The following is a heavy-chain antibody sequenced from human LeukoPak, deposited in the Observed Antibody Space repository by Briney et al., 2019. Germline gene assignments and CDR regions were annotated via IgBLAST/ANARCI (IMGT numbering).Heavy chain of an antibody. Sequence: AGGSLRLSCAVSGITLSNYGMSWVCQAPGKGLEWVAGISDSGGRTNYADSVKGRFTISRDNPKKTLYLQMNSLRAEDTAVYFCAKRGVVIRVILVGFHKEAYYFDSWGQGALVTVSS. CDR3: AKRGVVIRVILVGFHKEAYYFDS. V-gene: IGHV3-23*01. J-gene: IGHJ4*02. CDR2: ISDSGGRT. CDR1: GITLSNYG. D-gene: IGHD3-22*01.